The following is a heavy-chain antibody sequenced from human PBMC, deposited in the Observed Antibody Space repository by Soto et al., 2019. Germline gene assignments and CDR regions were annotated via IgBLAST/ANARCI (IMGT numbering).Heavy chain of an antibody. D-gene: IGHD3-3*01. CDR2: ISWNSGRI. J-gene: IGHJ4*02. CDR3: AKDVHTMMFGVVIDY. Sequence: PGGSLRLSCVASGFTFNDYAMHWVRQVPGRGLEWVSGISWNSGRIGYGDSVKGRFSISRDNARNSLFLEMNTLKPDDTALYYCAKDVHTMMFGVVIDYWGQGSLVTVSS. CDR1: GFTFNDYA. V-gene: IGHV3-9*01.